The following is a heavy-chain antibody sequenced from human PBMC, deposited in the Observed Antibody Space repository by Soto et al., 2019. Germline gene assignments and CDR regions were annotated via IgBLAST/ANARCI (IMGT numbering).Heavy chain of an antibody. V-gene: IGHV3-74*01. D-gene: IGHD2-8*02. CDR2: IDGDGRTT. CDR1: GFTLRSYW. J-gene: IGHJ5*02. Sequence: EGQLVESGGGLVQPGGSLTLSCAVSGFTLRSYWMHWVRHAPGKGLEWVSRIDGDGRTTNYADSVKGRFTISRDNAKNPVYLHMNSLRVEDRAVYYCARGDVVYQQLVRWRDRFDPWGQGTLVTVSS. CDR3: ARGDVVYQQLVRWRDRFDP.